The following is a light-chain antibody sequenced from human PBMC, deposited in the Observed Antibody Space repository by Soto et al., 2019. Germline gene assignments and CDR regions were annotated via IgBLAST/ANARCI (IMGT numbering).Light chain of an antibody. Sequence: DLQMTQSPSSLSASVGDRVTITCQASPDIKNYLNWYQQKPGKAPKLLIYEASNLETGVPSRFSGSGSGRSFTFTISSLQPEDIATYYCQQCDDFITFGGGTRIEIK. CDR2: EAS. J-gene: IGKJ4*01. V-gene: IGKV1-33*01. CDR3: QQCDDFIT. CDR1: PDIKNY.